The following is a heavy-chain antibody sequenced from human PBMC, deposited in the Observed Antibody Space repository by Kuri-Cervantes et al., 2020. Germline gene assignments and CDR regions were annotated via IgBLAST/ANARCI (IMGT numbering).Heavy chain of an antibody. D-gene: IGHD2-2*01. Sequence: SSVKVSCKASGGTFSSYTISWVRQAPGQGLEWMGRIIPILGIANYAQKFQGRVTITADKSTSTAYMELSRLRSEDTAVYYCARDSAIYCSSTSCYAEKYFQHWGQGTLVTVSS. CDR2: IIPILGIA. J-gene: IGHJ1*01. CDR1: GGTFSSYT. CDR3: ARDSAIYCSSTSCYAEKYFQH. V-gene: IGHV1-69*04.